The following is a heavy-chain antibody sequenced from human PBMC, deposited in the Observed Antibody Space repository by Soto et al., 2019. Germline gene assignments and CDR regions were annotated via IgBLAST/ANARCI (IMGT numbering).Heavy chain of an antibody. V-gene: IGHV4-34*01. CDR2: INHSGST. J-gene: IGHJ6*02. Sequence: SEALSVTYAVYGGSFSGYSRSWIRQPPGKGLEWIGEINHSGSTNYNPSLKSRVTISVDTSKNQFSLKLSSVTAADTAVYYCARGPGVVVPADLYYYYYGMDVWGQGTTVT. CDR1: GGSFSGYS. CDR3: ARGPGVVVPADLYYYYYGMDV. D-gene: IGHD2-2*01.